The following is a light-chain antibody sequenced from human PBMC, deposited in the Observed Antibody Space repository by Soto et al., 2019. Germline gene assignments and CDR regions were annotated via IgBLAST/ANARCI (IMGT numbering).Light chain of an antibody. CDR1: QSISSK. V-gene: IGKV3-15*01. Sequence: EIVMTQSPATLSVSPGEGATLSCRASQSISSKLAWYQQKPGQAPRLLIYGASTRATGVPARFSGSGSGTEFTLTISSLQSEDLAVYYCQHYNDWRWTFGQGTMLEIK. J-gene: IGKJ1*01. CDR3: QHYNDWRWT. CDR2: GAS.